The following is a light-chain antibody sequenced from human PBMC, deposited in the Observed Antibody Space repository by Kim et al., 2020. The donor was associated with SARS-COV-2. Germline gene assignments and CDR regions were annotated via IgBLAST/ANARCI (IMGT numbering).Light chain of an antibody. CDR1: QAVGHD. CDR2: AIS. CDR3: LQDNTYPYT. V-gene: IGKV1-6*01. J-gene: IGKJ2*01. Sequence: AIQMTQSPSSLSSSVGDRVTITCRASQAVGHDLSWYQQKPARAPELLIYAISSLQSGVPSRFSGSGSGADFTLTISGLQPEDSATYYCLQDNTYPYTFGQGTKLEI.